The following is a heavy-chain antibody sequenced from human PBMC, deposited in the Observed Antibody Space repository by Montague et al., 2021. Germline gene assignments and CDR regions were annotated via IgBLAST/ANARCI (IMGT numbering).Heavy chain of an antibody. D-gene: IGHD6-13*01. CDR1: GDFISSYTW. J-gene: IGHJ4*02. CDR2: IFHSGSA. Sequence: SETLSLTCAVSGDFISSYTWWSWVRQPPGEGLEWIGEIFHSGSANYNPSLRSRITISVDKSKNEFSLHLNSVTPADTAVYYCARHGDDEWQQMAFWGQGTLVVVSS. CDR3: ARHGDDEWQQMAF. V-gene: IGHV4-4*02.